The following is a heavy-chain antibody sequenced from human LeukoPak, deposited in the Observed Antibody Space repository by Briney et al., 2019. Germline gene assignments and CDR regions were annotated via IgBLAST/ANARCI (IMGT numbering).Heavy chain of an antibody. CDR3: ARVFSTYYFDY. V-gene: IGHV3-23*01. Sequence: PGGSLRLSCAASGFTFSNYAMRWVRKAPGKGLQWVSAIGSSGDTQHYADAVKGRFTISRDNSKNTVYLQMNSLRGEDTAVYYCARVFSTYYFDYRGQGTLVTISS. CDR1: GFTFSNYA. CDR2: IGSSGDTQ. J-gene: IGHJ4*02. D-gene: IGHD3-3*02.